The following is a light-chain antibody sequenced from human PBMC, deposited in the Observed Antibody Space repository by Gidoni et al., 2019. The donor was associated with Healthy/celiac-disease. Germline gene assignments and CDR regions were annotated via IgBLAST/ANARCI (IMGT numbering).Light chain of an antibody. CDR1: QDISNY. V-gene: IGKV1-33*01. CDR2: DAS. CDR3: QQYDNLP. Sequence: DIQMTQSPSSLSASVGDRVTITCQASQDISNYLNWYQQKPGKAPKLLIYDASNLETGVPSRFSGSGSGTDFTCTISSLQPEDIATYYCQQYDNLPLGPGTKVDIK. J-gene: IGKJ3*01.